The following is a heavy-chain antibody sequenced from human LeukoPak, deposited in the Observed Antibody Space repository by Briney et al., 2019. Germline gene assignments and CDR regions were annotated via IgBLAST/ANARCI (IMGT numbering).Heavy chain of an antibody. CDR1: GFTFSNAW. CDR2: IRRSGNPI. J-gene: IGHJ4*02. Sequence: PGGSLRLSCAASGFTFSNAWMSWVRQAPGKGLEWVAYIRRSGNPIYYADSVKGRFTISRDNAKNSLYLQMNSLRDEDTAVYYCVRDPDALDYWGPGTPVTVSS. CDR3: VRDPDALDY. V-gene: IGHV3-48*02.